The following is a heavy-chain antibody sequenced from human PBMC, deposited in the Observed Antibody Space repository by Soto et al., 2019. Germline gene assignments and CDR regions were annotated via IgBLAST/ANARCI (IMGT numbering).Heavy chain of an antibody. V-gene: IGHV4-31*03. CDR2: IYYSGST. J-gene: IGHJ4*02. CDR1: VGSISSGGYY. Sequence: SWTLSLTRTVSVGSISSGGYYCVWIRHHPGKGLEWIGYIYYSGSTYYNPSLKSRVTISVDTSKNQFSLKLSSVTAADTAVYYCARGPDYGGNEWGIDYWGQGTLVTVSS. D-gene: IGHD4-17*01. CDR3: ARGPDYGGNEWGIDY.